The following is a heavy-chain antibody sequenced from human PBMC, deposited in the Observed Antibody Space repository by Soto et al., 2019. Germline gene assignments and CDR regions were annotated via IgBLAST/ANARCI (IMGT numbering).Heavy chain of an antibody. CDR2: ISAYNGNT. CDR1: GYTFTSYG. J-gene: IGHJ4*02. Sequence: ASVKVSCKASGYTFTSYGIIWVRQAPGQGLEWMGWISAYNGNTNYAQKLQGRVTMTTDTSTSTAYMELRSLRSDDTAVYYCRIERELNLYYFDYWGQGTLVTVSS. D-gene: IGHD1-26*01. CDR3: RIERELNLYYFDY. V-gene: IGHV1-18*01.